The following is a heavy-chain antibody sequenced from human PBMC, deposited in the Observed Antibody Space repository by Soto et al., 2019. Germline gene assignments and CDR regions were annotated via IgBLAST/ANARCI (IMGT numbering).Heavy chain of an antibody. J-gene: IGHJ3*02. V-gene: IGHV3-9*01. CDR3: AKDLRYCDTTRLAWCAFEI. CDR1: GFTFDDYA. D-gene: IGHD2-2*01. Sequence: EVQLVESGGALVQPGRSLTLSCAASGFTFDDYAMHWVRPAPGKGLEWVSSISWNSGNIAYADSVKGRFTISRDNAKNSLYLQMNTLRAEETALYYCAKDLRYCDTTRLAWCAFEIWGQGSMVTVSS. CDR2: ISWNSGNI.